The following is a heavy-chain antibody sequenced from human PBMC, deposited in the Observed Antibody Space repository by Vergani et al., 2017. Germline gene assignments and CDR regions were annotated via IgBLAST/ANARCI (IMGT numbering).Heavy chain of an antibody. CDR3: VRDPDYSTFDS. D-gene: IGHD4-11*01. CDR2: IGVSDNSI. Sequence: DVRLVESGGGVVQPGGSLRLSCAASGFTFSAYSMNWVRQTPGKGLEWISYIGVSDNSIYYADSVMGRFAISRYNARNLLFLQMNSLRADDSAMYFCVRDPDYSTFDSWGQGTLVTVS. V-gene: IGHV3-48*01. J-gene: IGHJ4*02. CDR1: GFTFSAYS.